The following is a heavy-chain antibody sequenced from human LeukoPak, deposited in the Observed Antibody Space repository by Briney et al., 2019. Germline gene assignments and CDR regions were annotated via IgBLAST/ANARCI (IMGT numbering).Heavy chain of an antibody. J-gene: IGHJ5*02. D-gene: IGHD3-22*01. CDR2: ISSSSSYI. CDR1: GFTFSSYS. Sequence: GGSLRLSCAASGFTFSSYSMNWVRQAPGKGLEWVSSISSSSSYIYYADSVKGRFTISRDNAKNSLYLQMNSLRAEDTAVYYCARDLPHYYDRDRNWFDPWGQGTLVTVSS. V-gene: IGHV3-21*01. CDR3: ARDLPHYYDRDRNWFDP.